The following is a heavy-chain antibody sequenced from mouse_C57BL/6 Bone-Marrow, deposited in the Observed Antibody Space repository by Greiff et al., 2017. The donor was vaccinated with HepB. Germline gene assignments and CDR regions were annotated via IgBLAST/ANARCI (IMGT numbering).Heavy chain of an antibody. D-gene: IGHD2-4*01. CDR3: ARGGDYDLYYAMDY. V-gene: IGHV1-55*01. CDR2: IYPGSGST. CDR1: GYTFTSYW. Sequence: VQLQQPGAELVKPGASVKMSCKASGYTFTSYWITWVKQRPGQGLEWIGDIYPGSGSTNYNEKFKSKATLTVDTSSSTAYMQLSSLTSEDSAVYYCARGGDYDLYYAMDYWGQGTSVTVSS. J-gene: IGHJ4*01.